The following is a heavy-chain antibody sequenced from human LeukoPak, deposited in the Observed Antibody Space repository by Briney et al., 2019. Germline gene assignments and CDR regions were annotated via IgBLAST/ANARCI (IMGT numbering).Heavy chain of an antibody. J-gene: IGHJ6*02. V-gene: IGHV3-23*01. CDR2: ISGSGGTT. D-gene: IGHD6-13*01. CDR1: GFIFSTCA. Sequence: GGSLRLSCTASGFIFSTCAMSWVRQAPGKGLEWVSAISGSGGTTYYADSVKGRFTISRDNSKNTLFLQMNSLRDEDTAVYYCARSQGIAAAGHYYYYGMDVWGQGTTVTVSS. CDR3: ARSQGIAAAGHYYYYGMDV.